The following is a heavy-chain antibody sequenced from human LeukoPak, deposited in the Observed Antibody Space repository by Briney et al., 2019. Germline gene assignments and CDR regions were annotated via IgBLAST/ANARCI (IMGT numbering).Heavy chain of an antibody. CDR1: GFTFSSYS. V-gene: IGHV3-48*01. J-gene: IGHJ4*02. Sequence: GGSLRLSCAASGFTFSSYSMNWVRQAPGKGLEWVSYISTSSTTIYYADSVKGRFTISRDNAENSLYLQMNSLRAEDTAVYYCARAGYDDFWSGYYIVDYWGQGNLVTVSS. CDR2: ISTSSTTI. CDR3: ARAGYDDFWSGYYIVDY. D-gene: IGHD3-3*01.